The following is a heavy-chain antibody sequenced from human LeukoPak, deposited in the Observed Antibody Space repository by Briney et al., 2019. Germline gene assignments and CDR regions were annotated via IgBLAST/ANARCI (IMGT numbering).Heavy chain of an antibody. D-gene: IGHD3-3*01. Sequence: SGPTLVNPTQTLTLTCTFSGFSLSTSGVGVGWIRQPPGKALEWLALIYWNDDKRYSPSLKSRLTITKDTSKNQVVLTMTNMDPVDTATYYCAHSNPYARRYDFWSGYYRNWFDPWGQGTLVTVSS. CDR2: IYWNDDK. J-gene: IGHJ5*02. CDR3: AHSNPYARRYDFWSGYYRNWFDP. CDR1: GFSLSTSGVG. V-gene: IGHV2-5*01.